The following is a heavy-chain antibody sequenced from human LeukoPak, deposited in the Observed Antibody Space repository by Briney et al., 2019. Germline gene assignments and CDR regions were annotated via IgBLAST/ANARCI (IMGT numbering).Heavy chain of an antibody. J-gene: IGHJ6*03. CDR1: GFTFSSYA. V-gene: IGHV3-23*01. CDR2: INDNGAGT. CDR3: AKGLRTGVGPYKGYHYYMDV. D-gene: IGHD3-10*01. Sequence: GGSLRLSCAASGFTFSSYAMSWARQAPGKGLKWVSTINDNGAGTYYADSVEGRFTISRDNSYNTMSLQMNSLRDEDAGVYCCAKGLRTGVGPYKGYHYYMDVWGKGATVTVSS.